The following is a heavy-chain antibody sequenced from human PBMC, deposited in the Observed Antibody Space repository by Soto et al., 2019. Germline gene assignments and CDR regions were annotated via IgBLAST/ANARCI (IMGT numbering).Heavy chain of an antibody. V-gene: IGHV5-51*01. Sequence: PGESLKISCKGSGYSFTSYWIGWVRQMPGQGLEWMGIIYPGDADTRYSPSFQGQVTISADKSISTAYLQWSSLKASDTAMYYCARRSGGAGYYYGMDVWGQGTTVTVSS. CDR3: ARRSGGAGYYYGMDV. J-gene: IGHJ6*02. D-gene: IGHD3-10*01. CDR2: IYPGDADT. CDR1: GYSFTSYW.